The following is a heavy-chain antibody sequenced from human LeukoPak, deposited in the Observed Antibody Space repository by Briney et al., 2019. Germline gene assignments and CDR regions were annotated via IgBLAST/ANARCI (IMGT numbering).Heavy chain of an antibody. J-gene: IGHJ6*03. Sequence: GASVKVSSKASGYTFTGYYMHWVRRAPGQGLEWVGRINPYSGVTNYAQKFQGRVTMTRDTSISTAYMDLSRLRSDDTAVYYCAKDGANKVRGVHYFYMDVWGKGTTVTVSS. CDR3: AKDGANKVRGVHYFYMDV. CDR1: GYTFTGYY. V-gene: IGHV1-2*06. D-gene: IGHD3-10*01. CDR2: INPYSGVT.